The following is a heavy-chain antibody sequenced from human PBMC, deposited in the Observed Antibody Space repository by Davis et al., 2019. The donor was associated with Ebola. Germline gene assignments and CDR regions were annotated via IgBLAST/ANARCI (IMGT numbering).Heavy chain of an antibody. CDR3: VKDRFTVVVVHGGFDY. CDR2: ISTNGENT. J-gene: IGHJ4*02. CDR1: GFTFSSYA. V-gene: IGHV3-64D*06. Sequence: GGSLRLSCSASGFTFSSYAMHWVRQAQGKGLESVSRISTNGENTYYAESVKGRLTISRDNSKDTLYLQMRSLRTEDTAVYYCVKDRFTVVVVHGGFDYWGQGTLVTVSS. D-gene: IGHD2-15*01.